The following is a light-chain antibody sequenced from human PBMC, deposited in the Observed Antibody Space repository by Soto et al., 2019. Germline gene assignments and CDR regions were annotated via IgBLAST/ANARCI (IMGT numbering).Light chain of an antibody. J-gene: IGLJ2*01. CDR3: GTWDSSLSGGV. V-gene: IGLV1-51*01. CDR2: DNT. Sequence: QSVLTQPPSVSVAPGQKVTISCSGSSSNIGNNYVSWFQQLPGTAPKLLIYDNTKRPSGIPDRFSGSKSGTSATLGITGLQTGDEAYYYCGTWDSSLSGGVFGGGTKLTVL. CDR1: SSNIGNNY.